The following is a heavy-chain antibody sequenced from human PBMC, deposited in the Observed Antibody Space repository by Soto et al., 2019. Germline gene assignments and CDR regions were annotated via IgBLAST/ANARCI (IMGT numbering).Heavy chain of an antibody. V-gene: IGHV4-30-4*02. Sequence: PSXTLSLTCTVSGGSISSGDYYWTWIRQPPGKGLEWIGYIYYSGSTYYNPSLKSRVTISVDTSKNQFSLKLSSVTAADTAVYYCARSRAYYYDSSGLLSDYWGQGTLVTVSA. J-gene: IGHJ4*02. D-gene: IGHD3-22*01. CDR3: ARSRAYYYDSSGLLSDY. CDR2: IYYSGST. CDR1: GGSISSGDYY.